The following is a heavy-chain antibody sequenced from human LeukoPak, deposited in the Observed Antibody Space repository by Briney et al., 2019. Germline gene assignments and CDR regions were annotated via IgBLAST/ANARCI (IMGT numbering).Heavy chain of an antibody. CDR3: ARDTLNGPPYGD. D-gene: IGHD4-17*01. J-gene: IGHJ4*02. Sequence: SETLPLTCTVSGGSISSYYWSWIRQPPGKGLEWIGYIYYSGSTNYNPSLKSRVIISVDTSKNQFSLKLSSVTAADTAVYYCARDTLNGPPYGDWGQGTLVTVSS. CDR1: GGSISSYY. CDR2: IYYSGST. V-gene: IGHV4-59*01.